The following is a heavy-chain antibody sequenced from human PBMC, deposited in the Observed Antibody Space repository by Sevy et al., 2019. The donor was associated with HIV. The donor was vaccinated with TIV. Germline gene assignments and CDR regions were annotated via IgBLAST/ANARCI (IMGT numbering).Heavy chain of an antibody. Sequence: SETLSLTCTVSGGSISSGDYYWSWIRQPPGKGLEWIGYIFYSGSTYFNPSLKSRVTISLDTSKSQFSLRLSSVTAADTAVFYCARQRPSSGYFYFDSWGQGTLVTVSS. CDR3: ARQRPSSGYFYFDS. J-gene: IGHJ4*02. V-gene: IGHV4-30-4*01. CDR1: GGSISSGDYY. D-gene: IGHD3-22*01. CDR2: IFYSGST.